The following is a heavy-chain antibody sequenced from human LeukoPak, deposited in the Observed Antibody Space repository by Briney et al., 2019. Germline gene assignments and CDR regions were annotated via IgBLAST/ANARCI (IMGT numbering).Heavy chain of an antibody. CDR3: VRAKDV. CDR1: RFTFSNYW. Sequence: GGSLRLSCAASRFTFSNYWMNWVRQAPGKGLEWVANIKQDGSERYYVDSVKGRFTISRDNAKNSLYLQMNSLRVEDTAVYYCVRAKDVWGQGTTVTVSS. D-gene: IGHD4/OR15-4a*01. V-gene: IGHV3-7*01. CDR2: IKQDGSER. J-gene: IGHJ6*02.